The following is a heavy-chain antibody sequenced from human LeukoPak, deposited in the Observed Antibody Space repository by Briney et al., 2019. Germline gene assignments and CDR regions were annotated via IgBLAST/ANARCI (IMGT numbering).Heavy chain of an antibody. CDR1: GFIFSSYW. CDR3: GRVRGGYYTDY. CDR2: ISSDGSST. J-gene: IGHJ4*02. D-gene: IGHD3-3*01. Sequence: GGSLRLSCAASGFIFSSYWMHWARQAPGKGLVWVSRISSDGSSTTYTDSVKGRFTVSRDNAKNTLYLQMNSLRAEDTAVYYCGRVRGGYYTDYWGQGTLVTVSS. V-gene: IGHV3-74*03.